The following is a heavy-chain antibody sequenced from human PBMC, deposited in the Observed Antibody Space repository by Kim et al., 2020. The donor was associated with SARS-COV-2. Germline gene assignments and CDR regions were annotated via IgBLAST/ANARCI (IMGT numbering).Heavy chain of an antibody. D-gene: IGHD2-15*01. J-gene: IGHJ4*02. CDR3: ARLPLTVNGGNAHFDY. Sequence: SLQGHVTISADKSSSTAYLQWSSLKASDTAMYYCARLPLTVNGGNAHFDYWGQGTLVTVSS. V-gene: IGHV5-10-1*01.